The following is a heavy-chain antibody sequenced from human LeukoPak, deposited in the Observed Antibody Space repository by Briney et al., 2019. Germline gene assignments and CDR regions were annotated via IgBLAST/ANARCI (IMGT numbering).Heavy chain of an antibody. Sequence: ASVKVSCKASGYTFTSYYMHWVRQAPGQGLEWMGIINPSGGSTSYAQKFQGRVIMTRDTSTGTVYMELSSLRSEDTAVYYCARVGVVVPAARTPNWFDPWGQGTLVTVSS. J-gene: IGHJ5*02. V-gene: IGHV1-46*01. CDR3: ARVGVVVPAARTPNWFDP. CDR1: GYTFTSYY. CDR2: INPSGGST. D-gene: IGHD2-2*01.